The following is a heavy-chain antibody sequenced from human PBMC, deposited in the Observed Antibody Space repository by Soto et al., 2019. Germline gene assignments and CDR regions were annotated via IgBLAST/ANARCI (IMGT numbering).Heavy chain of an antibody. J-gene: IGHJ5*02. Sequence: EVQLLESGGGLVQPGGSLRLSCAASGFTFGSYGMTWVRQAPGKGLYWVSTISGSGGSTFYADSVKGRFAISRDNSKNTRYLKMNNLRAEVTAVYYFANRGAPYAWGQGTLVTVSS. CDR3: ANRGAPYA. D-gene: IGHD2-2*01. CDR2: ISGSGGST. V-gene: IGHV3-23*01. CDR1: GFTFGSYG.